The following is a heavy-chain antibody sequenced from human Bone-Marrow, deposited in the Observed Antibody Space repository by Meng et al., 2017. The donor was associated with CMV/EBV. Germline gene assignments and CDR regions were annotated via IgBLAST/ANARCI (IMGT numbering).Heavy chain of an antibody. CDR3: AKRRSGWDQYFDY. CDR2: ISGRGGST. Sequence: GGSLRLSCAASGFTFSSYAMSWVRQAPGRGLEWVSAISGRGGSTYYADSVKGRFTLSRDNSKNTLYLQMNSLRAEDTAVYYCAKRRSGWDQYFDYWGQGTLDTVSS. CDR1: GFTFSSYA. D-gene: IGHD6-19*01. V-gene: IGHV3-23*01. J-gene: IGHJ4*02.